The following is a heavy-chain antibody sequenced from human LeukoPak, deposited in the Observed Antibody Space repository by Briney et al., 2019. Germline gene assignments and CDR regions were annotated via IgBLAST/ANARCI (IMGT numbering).Heavy chain of an antibody. Sequence: ESGPTLVNPTQTLTLTCTFSGFSLNTPGVGVAWIRQPPGKALEWLTFSYWNDERYYRPSLKSRLTTTKDTSKNQVVLTMTDMDPVDTATYFCAHSQSTIGGRRHFASWGQGTLVTVSS. CDR1: GFSLNTPGVG. J-gene: IGHJ4*02. D-gene: IGHD6-6*01. CDR3: AHSQSTIGGRRHFAS. V-gene: IGHV2-5*01. CDR2: SYWNDER.